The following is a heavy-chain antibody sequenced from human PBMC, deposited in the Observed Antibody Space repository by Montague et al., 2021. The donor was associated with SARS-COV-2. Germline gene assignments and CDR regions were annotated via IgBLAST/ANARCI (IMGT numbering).Heavy chain of an antibody. J-gene: IGHJ3*01. D-gene: IGHD3-3*01. CDR3: ARGQVTISGVLIFIPAAGHLDG. Sequence: SETLSLTCVVYGGSFGGYYWTWIRQTPGKGLEWIGEIRHYGSPNYNPSVNPSLKSRVTMSIDTSKSQFSLRLTSVTPADTAVYYCARGQVTISGVLIFIPAAGHLDGWGQGTSVTVSS. V-gene: IGHV4-34*01. CDR1: GGSFGGYY. CDR2: IRHYGSP.